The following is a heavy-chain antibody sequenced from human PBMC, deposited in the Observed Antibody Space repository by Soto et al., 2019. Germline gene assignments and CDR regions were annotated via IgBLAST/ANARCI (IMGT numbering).Heavy chain of an antibody. CDR1: GGTFNTYT. J-gene: IGHJ6*02. CDR2: IMPLYAKP. D-gene: IGHD1-20*01. CDR3: ASLNNWSSGDGRIDV. Sequence: QVQLVQSGAEVNKPGSSVKVSCKASGGTFNTYTISWVRQVPGQGLEWMGGIMPLYAKPTYAQTFQGRLMIAADELTNTVYMELSSLRSEDTALYYCASLNNWSSGDGRIDVWGRGTAVSVSS. V-gene: IGHV1-69*01.